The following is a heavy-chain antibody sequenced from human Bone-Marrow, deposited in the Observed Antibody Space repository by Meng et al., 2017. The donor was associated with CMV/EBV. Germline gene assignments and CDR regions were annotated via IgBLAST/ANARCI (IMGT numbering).Heavy chain of an antibody. D-gene: IGHD2-2*01. CDR2: IKHDGSDK. Sequence: ESLKISCAASGFTFSSYAMSWVRQAPGKGLAWVANIKHDGSDKYYVDSVRGRFTISRDNAKNSLYLQIDSLRAEDTAIYYCAREVYCSSTSCQWAGMDVWGQGTTVTVSS. CDR1: GFTFSSYA. J-gene: IGHJ6*02. CDR3: AREVYCSSTSCQWAGMDV. V-gene: IGHV3-7*01.